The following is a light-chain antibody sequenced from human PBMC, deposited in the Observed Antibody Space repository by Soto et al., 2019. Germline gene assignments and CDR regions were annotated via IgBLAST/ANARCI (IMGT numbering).Light chain of an antibody. V-gene: IGKV3-15*01. CDR2: DAS. CDR1: QSVSTN. CDR3: QQYNDWPPIT. Sequence: EIVLTQSPGTVSLSPGERATLSCRASQSVSTNYLAWYQQKPGQAPRLVIFDASTRATGIPDRFTGRGSGTEFTLTISSLQSEDSAVYFCQQYNDWPPITFGGGTKVDIK. J-gene: IGKJ4*01.